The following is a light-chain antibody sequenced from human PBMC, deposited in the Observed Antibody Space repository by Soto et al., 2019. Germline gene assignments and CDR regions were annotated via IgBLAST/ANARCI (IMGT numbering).Light chain of an antibody. CDR2: GVS. CDR3: QQYGSSPWT. Sequence: EIVLTQSPVALSLSPGERATLSCRASQSVSSTLLTWYQQKPGQAPRLLIYGVSSRATGIPDRFSGSGSGTDFTLTISRLEPEDFAVYYCQQYGSSPWTFGQGTKVDIK. V-gene: IGKV3-20*01. CDR1: QSVSSTL. J-gene: IGKJ1*01.